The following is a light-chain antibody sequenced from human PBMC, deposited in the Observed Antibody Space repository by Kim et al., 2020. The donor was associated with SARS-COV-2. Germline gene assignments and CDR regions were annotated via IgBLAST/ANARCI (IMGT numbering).Light chain of an antibody. CDR3: LQYNRYPYI. Sequence: DIQMTQSPSSLSASVGDRVTISCRASQDISYYLAWFQQRPGKAPKSLIYAASGVQSGVPSRFSGSVSGTEFTLTISSLQPEGVANYYCLQYNRYPYIFGQGTKLEI. V-gene: IGKV1-16*01. CDR1: QDISYY. CDR2: AAS. J-gene: IGKJ2*01.